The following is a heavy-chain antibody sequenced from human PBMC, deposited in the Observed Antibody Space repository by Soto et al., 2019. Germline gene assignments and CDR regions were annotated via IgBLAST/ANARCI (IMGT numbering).Heavy chain of an antibody. Sequence: GASVKVSCKASGYTFTSYYMHWVRQAPGQGLEWMGIINPSGGSTSYAQKFQGRVTMTRDTSTSTVYMELSSLRSEDTAVYYCSRHPQDGFLPAVTYFASRGQGTSVPVS. CDR1: GYTFTSYY. V-gene: IGHV1-46*01. CDR3: SRHPQDGFLPAVTYFAS. J-gene: IGHJ1*01. CDR2: INPSGGST.